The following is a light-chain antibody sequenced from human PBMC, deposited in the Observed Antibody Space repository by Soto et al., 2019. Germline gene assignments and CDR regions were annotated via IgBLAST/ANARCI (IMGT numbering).Light chain of an antibody. CDR1: QSVSSSY. J-gene: IGKJ1*01. CDR3: QQYGSSTWT. Sequence: EIVFTPSPGPLSLSPGEKATLSLRASQSVSSSYLAWYQQKPGQAPRLLIYGASSRATGIPDRFSGSGSGTDFTLTISRLEPEDFAVYYCQQYGSSTWTFGQGTKVDI. V-gene: IGKV3-20*01. CDR2: GAS.